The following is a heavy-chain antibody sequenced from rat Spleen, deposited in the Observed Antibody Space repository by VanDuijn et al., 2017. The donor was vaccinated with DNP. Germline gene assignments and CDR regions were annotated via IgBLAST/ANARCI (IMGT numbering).Heavy chain of an antibody. CDR2: ISYEGSRT. Sequence: EVQLVESGGGLVQPKGSLKLSCAASGFTFSDYYMAWVRQAPTKGLELVAYISYEGSRTYYGDSVKGRFTISRDNAKSTLYLQMNSLRSEDMATYYCARRSTYYGYAVDYWGQGVMVTVSS. CDR1: GFTFSDYY. D-gene: IGHD1-7*01. CDR3: ARRSTYYGYAVDY. J-gene: IGHJ2*01. V-gene: IGHV5-22*01.